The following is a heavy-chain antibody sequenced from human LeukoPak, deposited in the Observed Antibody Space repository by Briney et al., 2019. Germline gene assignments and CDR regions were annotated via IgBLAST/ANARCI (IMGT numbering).Heavy chain of an antibody. CDR2: INPNSGGT. CDR1: GYTFTGYY. J-gene: IGHJ4*02. Sequence: GASVKVSCKASGYTFTGYYMHWVRQAPGQGLEWMGWINPNSGGTNYAQKFQGRVTMTRDTSISTAYMELSRLRSDDTAVYYCARDLGIVVVITTEDDYWGQGTLVTVSS. D-gene: IGHD3-22*01. CDR3: ARDLGIVVVITTEDDY. V-gene: IGHV1-2*02.